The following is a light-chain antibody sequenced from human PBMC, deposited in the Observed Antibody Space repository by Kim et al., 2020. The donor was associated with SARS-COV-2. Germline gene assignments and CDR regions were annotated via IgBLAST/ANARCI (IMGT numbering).Light chain of an antibody. CDR3: QQYENTLSN. Sequence: SASVGDRVTITCRASQSISIWLAWYQQKPGKAPKLLIYRASSLESGVPSRFSGSGSGTEFTLTINNLQPDDFATYYCQQYENTLSNFGGGTKVEI. V-gene: IGKV1-5*03. J-gene: IGKJ4*01. CDR1: QSISIW. CDR2: RAS.